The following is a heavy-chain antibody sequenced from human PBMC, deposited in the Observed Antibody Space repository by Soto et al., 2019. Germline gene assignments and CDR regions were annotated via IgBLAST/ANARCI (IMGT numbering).Heavy chain of an antibody. D-gene: IGHD5-18*01. CDR3: ARSGIQLWMGGMDV. CDR2: ISGGNGNT. J-gene: IGHJ6*02. V-gene: IGHV1-3*01. CDR1: GYMFTKSA. Sequence: QVHLVQSGAEVKKHGASVKVSCKASGYMFTKSAMHWVRQAPGQRHEWMGWISGGNGNTKYSPKLQDRVTITRDTSASAAYRELSSPRSEDTALYYCARSGIQLWMGGMDVWGQGTTVTVSS.